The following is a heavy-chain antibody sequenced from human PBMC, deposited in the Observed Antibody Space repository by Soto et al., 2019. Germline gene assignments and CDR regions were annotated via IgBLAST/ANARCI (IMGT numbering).Heavy chain of an antibody. CDR1: GYSFTSYW. CDR2: IYPGDSDT. D-gene: IGHD6-13*01. CDR3: SRLWGSSWYVDYYYGMDV. V-gene: IGHV5-51*01. Sequence: GESLKISCKGSGYSFTSYWIGWVRQMPGKGLEWMGIIYPGDSDTRYSPSFQGQVTISADKSISTAYLQWSSLKASDTAMYYCSRLWGSSWYVDYYYGMDVWGQGTTVTVSS. J-gene: IGHJ6*02.